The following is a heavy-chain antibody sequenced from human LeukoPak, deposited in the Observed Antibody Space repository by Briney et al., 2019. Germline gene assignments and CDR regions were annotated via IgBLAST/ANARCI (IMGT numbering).Heavy chain of an antibody. D-gene: IGHD1-26*01. CDR2: IYYSGSTY. CDR1: GGSVNSGNYY. J-gene: IGHJ4*02. V-gene: IGHV4-61*01. CDR3: ARGREWELQSLRYFDY. Sequence: LETLSLTCTVSGGSVNSGNYYWSWIRQPPGKGLEWIGYIYYSGSTYYYNPSLESRVTISLDTSKNQFSLKLSSVTAADTAVYYCARGREWELQSLRYFDYWGQGTLVTVSS.